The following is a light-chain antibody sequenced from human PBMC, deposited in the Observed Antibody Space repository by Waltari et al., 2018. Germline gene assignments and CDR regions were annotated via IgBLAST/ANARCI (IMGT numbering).Light chain of an antibody. J-gene: IGLJ3*02. CDR1: SRDVGGYNS. CDR3: SSYTRSRTLV. CDR2: DVT. Sequence: QSALTQPASVSGSPGQSITIPCTGTSRDVGGYNSVSWYQQHPGRAPQIIIFDVTYRPSGVSDRFSGSKSGNTASLTISGLQAEDEADYYCSSYTRSRTLVFGGGTRVTVL. V-gene: IGLV2-14*03.